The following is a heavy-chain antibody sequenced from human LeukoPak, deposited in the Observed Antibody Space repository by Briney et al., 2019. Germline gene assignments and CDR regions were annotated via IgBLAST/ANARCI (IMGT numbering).Heavy chain of an antibody. CDR2: ISCGGSSK. V-gene: IGHV3-30*02. D-gene: IGHD3-10*01. J-gene: IGHJ4*02. CDR1: GFTFSSYG. Sequence: GGSLRLSCAASGFTFSSYGMHWVRQAPGKGLEWVAFISCGGSSKYYADSVKGRFTISRDNSKNTLYLQMNSLRAEDTAVYYCAKEPGLLWFGEYYFAYWGQGTLVTVSS. CDR3: AKEPGLLWFGEYYFAY.